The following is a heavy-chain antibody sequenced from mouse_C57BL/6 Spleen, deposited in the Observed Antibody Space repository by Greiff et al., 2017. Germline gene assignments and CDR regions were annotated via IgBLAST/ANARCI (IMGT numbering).Heavy chain of an antibody. Sequence: QVQLQQPGAELVMPGASVKLSCKASGYTFTRYWMHWVKQRPGQGLEWIGEIDPSDSYTNYNQKFKGKSTLSVDKSSSTAYMQLSSLSSEDAAVYYCARGRANWVFDYWGQGTTLTVSS. V-gene: IGHV1-69*01. J-gene: IGHJ2*01. CDR2: IDPSDSYT. CDR3: ARGRANWVFDY. CDR1: GYTFTRYW. D-gene: IGHD4-1*01.